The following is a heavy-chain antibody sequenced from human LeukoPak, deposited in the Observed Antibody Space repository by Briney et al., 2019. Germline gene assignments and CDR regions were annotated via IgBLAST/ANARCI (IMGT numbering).Heavy chain of an antibody. CDR3: ARDWGYWSSPNCDIDY. CDR1: GYTFSSYE. J-gene: IGHJ4*02. CDR2: ISNSGSTI. Sequence: PGGSLRLSCAASGYTFSSYEMNWVRQAPGKGLEWVSYISNSGSTIYYADSVKGRFTISRDNAKNSLYLQMNSLRAEDTAVYYCARDWGYWSSPNCDIDYWGQGTLVTVSS. D-gene: IGHD2-2*01. V-gene: IGHV3-48*03.